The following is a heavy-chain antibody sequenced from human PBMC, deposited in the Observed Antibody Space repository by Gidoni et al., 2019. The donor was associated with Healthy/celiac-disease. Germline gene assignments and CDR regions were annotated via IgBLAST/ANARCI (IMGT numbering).Heavy chain of an antibody. V-gene: IGHV3-21*01. Sequence: EVQLVESGGGLVKPGGSLRLSCAAYGFTFRSYSMNWVRQAPGKGLEWVSSISSSSSYIYYADSVKGRFTISRDNAKNSLYLQMNSLRAEDTAVYYCARVSREDIVVVVAAENWFDPWGQGTLVTVSS. J-gene: IGHJ5*02. CDR1: GFTFRSYS. CDR2: ISSSSSYI. CDR3: ARVSREDIVVVVAAENWFDP. D-gene: IGHD2-15*01.